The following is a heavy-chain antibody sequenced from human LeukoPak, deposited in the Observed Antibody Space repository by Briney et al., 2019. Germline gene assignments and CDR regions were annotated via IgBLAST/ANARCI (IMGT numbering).Heavy chain of an antibody. V-gene: IGHV1-2*02. Sequence: ASVKVSCKASGYTFTGYYMHWVRQAPGQGLEWMGWIKPDSGGTNYAQKFLGRVTVTRDTSISTAYMELTRLRSDDTAVYCCVRSWSNSFDPWGQGTLVTVSS. CDR1: GYTFTGYY. CDR2: IKPDSGGT. CDR3: VRSWSNSFDP. J-gene: IGHJ5*02.